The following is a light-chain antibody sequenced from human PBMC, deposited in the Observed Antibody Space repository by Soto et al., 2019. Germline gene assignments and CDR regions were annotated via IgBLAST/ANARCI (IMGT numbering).Light chain of an antibody. Sequence: QSALTQPASVSGSPGQSIAISCTGGSTDVGGYDYVSWYQQHPGQAPKLIIYDVNNRPSGVSHRFSGSKSGDTASLTISGLQAEDEADYYCTSYTSTTTFYVFGTGTKLTVL. CDR2: DVN. CDR1: STDVGGYDY. V-gene: IGLV2-14*03. CDR3: TSYTSTTTFYV. J-gene: IGLJ1*01.